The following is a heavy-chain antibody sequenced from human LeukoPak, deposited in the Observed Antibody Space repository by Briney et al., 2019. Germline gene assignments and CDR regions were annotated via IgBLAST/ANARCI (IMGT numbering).Heavy chain of an antibody. D-gene: IGHD6-19*01. CDR1: GGSISSSSYY. CDR2: IYYSGST. CDR3: ARRRSSGSVLS. J-gene: IGHJ4*02. V-gene: IGHV4-39*01. Sequence: SETLSLTCTVSGGSISSSSYYWGWIRQPPGKGLEWIGSIYYSGSTYYNPSLKSRVTISVDTSKNRFSLKLSSVTAADTAVYYCARRRSSGSVLSWGQGTLVTVSS.